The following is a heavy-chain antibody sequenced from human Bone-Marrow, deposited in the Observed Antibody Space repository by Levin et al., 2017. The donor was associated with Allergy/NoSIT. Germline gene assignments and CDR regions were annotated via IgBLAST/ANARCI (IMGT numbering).Heavy chain of an antibody. Sequence: SETLSLTCTVSGGSISSGEDYWSWIRQPPGKGLEWIGYIYYSGSTYYNPSLKSRVTISVDTSKNQFSLKLSSVTAADTAVYYCAREKLRFLEWLSVFDAFDIWGQGTMVTVSS. J-gene: IGHJ3*02. D-gene: IGHD3-3*01. CDR1: GGSISSGEDY. CDR3: AREKLRFLEWLSVFDAFDI. CDR2: IYYSGST. V-gene: IGHV4-30-4*01.